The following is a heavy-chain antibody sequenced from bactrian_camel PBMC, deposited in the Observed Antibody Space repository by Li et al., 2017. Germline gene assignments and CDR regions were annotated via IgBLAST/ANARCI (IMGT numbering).Heavy chain of an antibody. CDR2: IDIRGSP. J-gene: IGHJ4*01. V-gene: IGHV3S67*01. D-gene: IGHD2*01. CDR1: GFTFSNYY. CDR3: AADAVNLQMARWYTY. Sequence: DVQLVESGGGLVQPGGSLTLSCTASGFTFSNYYMAWFRQAPGKEREAVAAIDIRGSPTYTYSVSGRFSISRDNAENTLYLQMNNLKVEDTAEYYCAADAVNLQMARWYTYWGQGTQVTVS.